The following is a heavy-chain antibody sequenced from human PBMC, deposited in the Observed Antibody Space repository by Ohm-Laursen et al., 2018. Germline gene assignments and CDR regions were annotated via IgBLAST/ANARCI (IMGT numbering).Heavy chain of an antibody. CDR3: ARGYCSGGSCYFDY. CDR1: GFTFDDYA. Sequence: SLRLSCTASGFTFDDYAMHWVRQAPGKGLEWVSGINWNSDNINYADSVKGRFTISRDNSKNTLYLQINSLRAEDTAVYYCARGYCSGGSCYFDYWGQGTLVTVSS. CDR2: INWNSDNI. D-gene: IGHD2-15*01. J-gene: IGHJ4*02. V-gene: IGHV3-9*01.